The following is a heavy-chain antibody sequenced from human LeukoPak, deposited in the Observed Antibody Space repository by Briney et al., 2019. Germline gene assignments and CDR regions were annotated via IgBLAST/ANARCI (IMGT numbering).Heavy chain of an antibody. J-gene: IGHJ4*02. V-gene: IGHV1-8*03. CDR1: GYTFTSYD. CDR3: AKSFTSSSSDY. Sequence: ASVKVSCKASGYTFTSYDINWVRQATGQGLEWMGWMNPNSGNTGYAQKFQGRVTITRNTSISTAYMELSSLRADDTAVYSCAKSFTSSSSDYWGQGTLVTVSS. CDR2: MNPNSGNT. D-gene: IGHD6-13*01.